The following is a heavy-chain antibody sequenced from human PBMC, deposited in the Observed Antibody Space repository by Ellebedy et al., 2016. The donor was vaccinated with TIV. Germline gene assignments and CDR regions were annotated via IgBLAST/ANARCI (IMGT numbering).Heavy chain of an antibody. CDR2: TYYRSKWYN. CDR1: GDSVSSNSAT. J-gene: IGHJ5*02. V-gene: IGHV6-1*01. Sequence: SQTLSLTCAISGDSVSSNSATWNWIRQSPSRGLEWLGRTYYRSKWYNDYAVSVKSRITVNPDTSKNQFSLQLNSVTPEDTAVYYCTRDQGADGSGSSRWFDPWGQGTLVTVSS. CDR3: TRDQGADGSGSSRWFDP. D-gene: IGHD3-22*01.